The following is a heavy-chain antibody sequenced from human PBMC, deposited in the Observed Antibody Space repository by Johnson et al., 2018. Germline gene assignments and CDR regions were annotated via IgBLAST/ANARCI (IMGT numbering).Heavy chain of an antibody. Sequence: QVQLVQSGGGVVQPGRSLRLSCAASGFTFSSYDMHWVRQAPGKGLEWVAVLSYDGSDKYYADSVKGRFTISRDNSKNTLYLQMKSLRAEDTAVYYCAKDRAWFGDYHYGMDVWGQGTTVTVS. V-gene: IGHV3-30*18. CDR1: GFTFSSYD. CDR2: LSYDGSDK. D-gene: IGHD3-10*01. J-gene: IGHJ6*02. CDR3: AKDRAWFGDYHYGMDV.